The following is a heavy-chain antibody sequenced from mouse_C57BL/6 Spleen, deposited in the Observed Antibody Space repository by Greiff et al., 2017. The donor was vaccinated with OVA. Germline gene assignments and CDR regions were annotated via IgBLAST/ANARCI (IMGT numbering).Heavy chain of an antibody. Sequence: QVQLQQSGPELVKPGASVKISCKASGYAFSSSWMNWVKQRPGKGLEWIGRIYPGDGDTNYNGKFKGKATLTADKSSSTACMQLSSLTSEDSAVYFCARVYYGNYYAMDYWGQGTSVTVSS. CDR3: ARVYYGNYYAMDY. V-gene: IGHV1-82*01. J-gene: IGHJ4*01. D-gene: IGHD2-1*01. CDR2: IYPGDGDT. CDR1: GYAFSSSW.